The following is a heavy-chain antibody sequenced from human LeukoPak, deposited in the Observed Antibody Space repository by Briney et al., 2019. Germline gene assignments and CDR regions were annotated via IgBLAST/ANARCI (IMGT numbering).Heavy chain of an antibody. Sequence: GRSLRLSCAASGFTFSSYGMHWVRQAPGKGLEWVAFIRYDGSNKYYADSVKGRFTISRDNSKNTLYLQMNSLRAEDTAVYYCARDFDYWGQGTLVTVSS. CDR1: GFTFSSYG. CDR2: IRYDGSNK. J-gene: IGHJ4*02. V-gene: IGHV3-30*02. CDR3: ARDFDY.